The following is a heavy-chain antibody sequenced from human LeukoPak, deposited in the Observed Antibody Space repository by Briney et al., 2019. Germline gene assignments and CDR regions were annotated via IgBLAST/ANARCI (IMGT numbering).Heavy chain of an antibody. CDR2: ISYDGSNK. CDR1: GFTFSSYA. V-gene: IGHV3-30-3*01. D-gene: IGHD3-10*01. CDR3: ARDLMVRGVPLDY. J-gene: IGHJ4*02. Sequence: GGSLRLSCAASGFTFSSYAMHWVRQAPGKGLEWVAVISYDGSNKYYADSVKGRFTISRDNSKNTLYLQMNSLRAEDTAVYYCARDLMVRGVPLDYWGQGTLVTVSS.